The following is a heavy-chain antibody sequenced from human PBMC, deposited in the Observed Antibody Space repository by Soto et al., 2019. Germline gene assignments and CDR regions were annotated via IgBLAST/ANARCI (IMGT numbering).Heavy chain of an antibody. V-gene: IGHV3-23*01. CDR1: GFTFSSYA. Sequence: PGGSLRLSCAASGFTFSSYAMSWVRQAPGKGLEWVSAISGSGGTTYYADSVKGRFTISRDNSKNTLYLHMNSLRAEDTAVYYCATLLGYCSSTSCRDYWGQGTPVTVSS. D-gene: IGHD2-2*01. J-gene: IGHJ4*02. CDR2: ISGSGGTT. CDR3: ATLLGYCSSTSCRDY.